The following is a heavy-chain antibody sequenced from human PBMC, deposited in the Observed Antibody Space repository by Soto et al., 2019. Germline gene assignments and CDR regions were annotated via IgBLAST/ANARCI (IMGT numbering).Heavy chain of an antibody. CDR2: INHIGST. CDR1: GGSFSGYY. Sequence: PSETLSLTCAVYGGSFSGYYWSWIRQPPGKGLEWIGEINHIGSTNYNPSLKSRVTISVDTSKNQFSLKLSSVTAADTAVYYCARGRILAKYCSSTSCYSLTHYGMDVWGQGTTVTVSS. D-gene: IGHD2-2*02. CDR3: ARGRILAKYCSSTSCYSLTHYGMDV. V-gene: IGHV4-34*01. J-gene: IGHJ6*02.